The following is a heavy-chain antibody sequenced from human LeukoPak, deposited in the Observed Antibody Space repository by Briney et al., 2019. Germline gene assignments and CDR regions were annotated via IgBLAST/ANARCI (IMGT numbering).Heavy chain of an antibody. J-gene: IGHJ4*02. CDR2: INPNSGGT. D-gene: IGHD1-26*01. CDR3: ARDDLYSGSYGY. Sequence: ASVKVSCKASGYTFTGYYMHWVRQAPGQGLEWMGWINPNSGGTNYAQKFQGRVTMTRDTSISTACMELSRLRSDDTAVHYCARDDLYSGSYGYWGREPWSPSPQ. CDR1: GYTFTGYY. V-gene: IGHV1-2*02.